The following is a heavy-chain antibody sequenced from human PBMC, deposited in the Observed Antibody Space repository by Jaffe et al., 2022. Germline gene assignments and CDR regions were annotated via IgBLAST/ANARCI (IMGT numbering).Heavy chain of an antibody. Sequence: QVQLVQSGAEVKKPGSSVKVSCKASGGTFSSYAISWVRQAPGQGLEWMGGIIPIFGTANYAQKFQGRVTITADESTSTAYMELSSLRSEDTAVYYCARDAMANAYYYYYYMDVWGKGTTVTVSS. CDR1: GGTFSSYA. CDR2: IIPIFGTA. J-gene: IGHJ6*03. V-gene: IGHV1-69*01. CDR3: ARDAMANAYYYYYYMDV.